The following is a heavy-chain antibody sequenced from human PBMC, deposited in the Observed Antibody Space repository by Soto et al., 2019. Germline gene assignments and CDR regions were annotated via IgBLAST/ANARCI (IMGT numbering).Heavy chain of an antibody. D-gene: IGHD1-26*01. CDR2: ISAYNGNT. CDR3: AREGSYHAFDI. Sequence: ASVKVSCKASGYTFTSYGISWVRQAPGQGLEWMGWISAYNGNTNYSQKFQGRVTITRDTSASTAYMELSSLRSEDTAVYYCAREGSYHAFDIWGQGTMVTVSS. J-gene: IGHJ3*02. CDR1: GYTFTSYG. V-gene: IGHV1-18*04.